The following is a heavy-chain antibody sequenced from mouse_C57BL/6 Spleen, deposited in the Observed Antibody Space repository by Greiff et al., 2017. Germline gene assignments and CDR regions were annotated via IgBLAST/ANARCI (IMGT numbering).Heavy chain of an antibody. CDR3: AREHDEGFAY. J-gene: IGHJ3*01. CDR1: GFTFSSYA. Sequence: EVKVEESGGGLVKPGGSLKLSCAASGFTFSSYAMSWVRQTPEKRLEWVATISDGGSYTYYPDNVKGRFTISRDNAKNNLYLQMSHLKSEDTAMYYCAREHDEGFAYWGQGTLVTVSA. V-gene: IGHV5-4*01. D-gene: IGHD2-12*01. CDR2: ISDGGSYT.